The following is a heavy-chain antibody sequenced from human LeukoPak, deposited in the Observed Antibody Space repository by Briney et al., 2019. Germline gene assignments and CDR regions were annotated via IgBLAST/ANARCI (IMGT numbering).Heavy chain of an antibody. J-gene: IGHJ4*02. V-gene: IGHV3-48*03. Sequence: GGSLRLSCAASEFTFRSYEMNLVRQAPGQGLEWISYISSTGNTIYYVDSVQGRFTISRDNAKNSLYLQMNSLRAEDTAVYYCARGRYCSGHNCYFDYWGQGTLVSVSS. CDR1: EFTFRSYE. CDR3: ARGRYCSGHNCYFDY. D-gene: IGHD2-15*01. CDR2: ISSTGNTI.